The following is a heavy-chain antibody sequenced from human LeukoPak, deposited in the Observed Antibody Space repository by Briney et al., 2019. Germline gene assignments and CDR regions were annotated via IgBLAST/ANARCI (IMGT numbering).Heavy chain of an antibody. D-gene: IGHD6-13*01. Sequence: GGSLRLSCAASGFTFDDYGMSWVRQAPGKGLQWVSAFSGSGGSTYYADSVKGRFTISRDNSRNTLYLQMNSLRAEDTAVYYCAREFSSSWNYYYYYMDVWGKGTTVTVSS. CDR3: AREFSSSWNYYYYYMDV. CDR1: GFTFDDYG. V-gene: IGHV3-23*01. J-gene: IGHJ6*03. CDR2: FSGSGGST.